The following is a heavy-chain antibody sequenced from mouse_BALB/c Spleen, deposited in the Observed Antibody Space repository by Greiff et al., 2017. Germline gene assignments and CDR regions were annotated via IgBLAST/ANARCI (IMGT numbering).Heavy chain of an antibody. CDR1: GYTFTSYV. D-gene: IGHD1-1*01. J-gene: IGHJ4*01. Sequence: EVQLQQSGPELVKPGASVKMSCKASGYTFTSYVMHWVKQKPGQGLEWIGYINPYNDGTKYNEKFKGKATLTSDKSSSTAYMELSSLTSEDSAVYYCARGGTTGAMDYWGQGTSVTVSS. V-gene: IGHV1-14*01. CDR2: INPYNDGT. CDR3: ARGGTTGAMDY.